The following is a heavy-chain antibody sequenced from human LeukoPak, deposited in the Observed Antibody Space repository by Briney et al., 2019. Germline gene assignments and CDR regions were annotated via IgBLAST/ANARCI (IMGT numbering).Heavy chain of an antibody. V-gene: IGHV4-59*01. D-gene: IGHD3-9*01. CDR2: IYYSGST. J-gene: IGHJ4*02. Sequence: SETLSLTCTVSGGSISSYYWSWIRQPPGKGLEWIGYIYYSGSTNYNPSLKSRVTISVDTSKNQFSLKLSSVTAADTAVYYCARDDRILTGFDYWGQGTLVTVSP. CDR1: GGSISSYY. CDR3: ARDDRILTGFDY.